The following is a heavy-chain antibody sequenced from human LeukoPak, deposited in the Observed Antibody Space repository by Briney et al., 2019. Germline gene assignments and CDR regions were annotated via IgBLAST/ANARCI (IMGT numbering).Heavy chain of an antibody. D-gene: IGHD3-9*01. CDR2: IIPILDVT. J-gene: IGHJ4*02. V-gene: IGHV1-69*04. CDR3: ARGGGVDILTGFQY. CDR1: GGTFTNYA. Sequence: GSSVKVSCKASGGTFTNYAINWVGQAPGQGLEWMGRIIPILDVTNYAQKFQGRVTITADQSTSTAYMELSSLRSEDTAVYYCARGGGVDILTGFQYWGQGTLVTVSS.